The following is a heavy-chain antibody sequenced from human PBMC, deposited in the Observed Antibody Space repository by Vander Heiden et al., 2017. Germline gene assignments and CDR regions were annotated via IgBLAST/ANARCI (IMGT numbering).Heavy chain of an antibody. D-gene: IGHD3-22*01. J-gene: IGHJ4*02. CDR1: GFTFSSYW. CDR3: ARGTYYYDSSGYYYFDY. CDR2: IKQDGSEK. Sequence: EVQLVESGGGVVQPEGSMRLSCAASGFTFSSYWMSWVRQAPGKGLEWVANIKQDGSEKYYVDSVKGRFTISRDNAKNSLYLQMNSLRAEDTAVYYCARGTYYYDSSGYYYFDYWGQGTLVTVSS. V-gene: IGHV3-7*01.